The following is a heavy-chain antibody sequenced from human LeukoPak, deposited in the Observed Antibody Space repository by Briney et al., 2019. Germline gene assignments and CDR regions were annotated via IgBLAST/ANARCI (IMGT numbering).Heavy chain of an antibody. CDR1: GFTFDDYA. CDR2: ISWNSGSI. Sequence: SLRLSRAASGFTFDDYAMHWVRQAPGKGLEWVSGISWNSGSIGYADSVKGRFTISRDNAKNSLYLQMNSLRAEDTALYYCAKDTSPYSSSSSGNYYYYGMDVWGQGTTVTVSS. V-gene: IGHV3-9*01. CDR3: AKDTSPYSSSSSGNYYYYGMDV. J-gene: IGHJ6*02. D-gene: IGHD6-6*01.